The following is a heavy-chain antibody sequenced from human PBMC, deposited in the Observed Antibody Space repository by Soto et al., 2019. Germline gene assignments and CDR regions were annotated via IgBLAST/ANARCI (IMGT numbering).Heavy chain of an antibody. D-gene: IGHD4-17*01. J-gene: IGHJ4*02. CDR1: GYTFTSYG. CDR2: FSAYYGNT. V-gene: IGHV1-18*01. CDR3: ATINSYGGNEAXDY. Sequence: ASVKVSCKASGYTFTSYGISWVRQAPGQGLEWMGWFSAYYGNTNYAQKFQGRVTMTTDTSTSTAYMELRSLRSDDTAVYYCATINSYGGNEAXDYWGQGTLVTVSS.